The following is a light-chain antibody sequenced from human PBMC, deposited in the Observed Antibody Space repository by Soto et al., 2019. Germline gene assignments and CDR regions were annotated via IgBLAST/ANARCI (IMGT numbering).Light chain of an antibody. Sequence: ENLLTQSPGTLSLSPGEGATLSCRASQSFRGLLAWYQQKPGQAPRVLIYDAYNRATGIPPRFSGSGAGTDFTLTISSLEPEDFAVYYCQQYNSLPWTFGQGTKVDIK. CDR3: QQYNSLPWT. V-gene: IGKV3-11*01. CDR2: DAY. J-gene: IGKJ1*01. CDR1: QSFRGL.